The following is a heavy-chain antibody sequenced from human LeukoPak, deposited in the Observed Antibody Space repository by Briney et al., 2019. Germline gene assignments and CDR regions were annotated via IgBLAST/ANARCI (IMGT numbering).Heavy chain of an antibody. CDR1: GFTVSSNY. J-gene: IGHJ4*02. D-gene: IGHD4-11*01. CDR2: IYSGGST. Sequence: PGGSLRLSCAASGFTVSSNYMSWVRQAPGKGLEWVSVIYSGGSTYYADSVKGRFTLSRDNSKNTLYLQMNSLRAEDTAVYYCASNGVTTDFDYWGQGTLVTVSS. CDR3: ASNGVTTDFDY. V-gene: IGHV3-53*01.